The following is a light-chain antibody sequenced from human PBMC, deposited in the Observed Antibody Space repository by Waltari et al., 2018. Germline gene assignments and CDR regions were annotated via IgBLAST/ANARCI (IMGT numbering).Light chain of an antibody. Sequence: LVLTQSPSASASLGASVTLTCSLPGEYSAYAIAWHQHLPLKGPRFLRTVKGDGSHKKGGGSFDRVSGSSSCLDRYLIISRLQADDEADYFCQTWGTGFQVFGSGTKLTVL. CDR2: VKGDGSH. CDR3: QTWGTGFQV. J-gene: IGLJ3*02. V-gene: IGLV4-69*01. CDR1: GEYSAYA.